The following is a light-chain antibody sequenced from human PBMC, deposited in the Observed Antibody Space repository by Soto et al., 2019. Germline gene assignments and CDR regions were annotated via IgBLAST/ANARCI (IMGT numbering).Light chain of an antibody. CDR1: QSIVTY. CDR3: QQSYSTPGWT. Sequence: DIQMTQSPSSLSASVGDRVTITCRASQSIVTYLNWYLQKPGKAPKLLIYAASNLQSGVPSRFSGSGSGTDFTLTISSLQPEDFATYYCQQSYSTPGWTFGQGTKVDIK. CDR2: AAS. J-gene: IGKJ1*01. V-gene: IGKV1-39*01.